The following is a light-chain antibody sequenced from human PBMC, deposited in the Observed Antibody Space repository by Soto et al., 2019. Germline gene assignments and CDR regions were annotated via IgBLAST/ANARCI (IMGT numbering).Light chain of an antibody. CDR3: SSYAGSYTWI. CDR2: EVT. Sequence: QSVLTQPPSASGSPGQSVTFSCTGTSSDIGDYNYVSWYQQHPGKAPKLMIYEVTKRPSGVPDRFSGSKSGNTASLTVSGLQAEDEAEYFCSSYAGSYTWIFGSGTKVTVL. J-gene: IGLJ1*01. CDR1: SSDIGDYNY. V-gene: IGLV2-8*01.